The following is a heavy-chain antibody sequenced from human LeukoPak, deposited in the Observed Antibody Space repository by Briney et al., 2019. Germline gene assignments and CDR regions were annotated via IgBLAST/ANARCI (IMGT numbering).Heavy chain of an antibody. CDR1: GFTFSSYS. CDR2: ISSSSSYI. Sequence: GGSLRLSCAASGFTFSSYSMNWVRQAPGKGLEWVSSISSSSSYIYYADSVKGRFTISRDNAKNSLYLQMNSLRAEHTAVYYCAGITGDWYYFDYWGQGTLVTVSS. J-gene: IGHJ4*02. D-gene: IGHD7-27*01. V-gene: IGHV3-21*01. CDR3: AGITGDWYYFDY.